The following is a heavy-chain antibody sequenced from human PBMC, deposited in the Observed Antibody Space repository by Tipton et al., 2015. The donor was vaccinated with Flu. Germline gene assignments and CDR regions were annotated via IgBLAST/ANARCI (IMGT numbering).Heavy chain of an antibody. Sequence: TLSLTCTVSGGSISSYYWSWIRQPAGKGLEWIGRIYTSGSTNYNPSLKSRVTMSVDTSKNQFSLKLSSVTAADTAVYYCARGKYDYDSSGYSLDYWGQGTLVTVSS. V-gene: IGHV4-4*07. CDR3: ARGKYDYDSSGYSLDY. CDR1: GGSISSYY. CDR2: IYTSGST. D-gene: IGHD3-22*01. J-gene: IGHJ4*02.